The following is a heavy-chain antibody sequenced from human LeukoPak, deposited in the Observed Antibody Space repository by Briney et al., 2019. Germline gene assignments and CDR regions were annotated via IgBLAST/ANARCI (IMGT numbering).Heavy chain of an antibody. Sequence: GKSLRLSCAASGFTFSSYGMHWVRQAPGEGLEWVAFIWYDGSKKYYVDSVKGRFTISRENSKNTLYLQMNGLRVEDTAVYYCAKEYEAYCGGDCYSHFQDWGQGTLVTVSS. V-gene: IGHV3-33*06. CDR1: GFTFSSYG. J-gene: IGHJ1*01. D-gene: IGHD2-21*02. CDR3: AKEYEAYCGGDCYSHFQD. CDR2: IWYDGSKK.